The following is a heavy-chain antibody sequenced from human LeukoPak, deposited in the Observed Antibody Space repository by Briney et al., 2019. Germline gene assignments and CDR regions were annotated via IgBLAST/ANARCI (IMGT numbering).Heavy chain of an antibody. CDR3: ARGRDYYDTYMDV. V-gene: IGHV3-30-3*01. CDR2: ISYDGSNK. Sequence: GGSLRLSCAASGFTFSSYAMHWVRQAPGKGLEWVAVISYDGSNKYYADSVKGRFTISRDNAKNSLYLQMNSLRAEDTALYHCARGRDYYDTYMDVWGKGTTVTVSS. J-gene: IGHJ6*03. CDR1: GFTFSSYA. D-gene: IGHD3-22*01.